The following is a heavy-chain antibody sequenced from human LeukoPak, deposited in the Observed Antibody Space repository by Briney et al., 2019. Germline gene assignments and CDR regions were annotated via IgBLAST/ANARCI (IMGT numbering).Heavy chain of an antibody. D-gene: IGHD7-27*01. CDR2: INHSGST. J-gene: IGHJ2*01. V-gene: IGHV4-39*07. Sequence: SETLSLTCTVSSASVSSSPYFWGWIRQSPGKGLEWIGEINHSGSTNYNPSLKSRVTISVDTSKNQFSLKLSSVTAADTAVYYCARGELGLYWYFDLWGRGTLVTVSS. CDR1: SASVSSSPYF. CDR3: ARGELGLYWYFDL.